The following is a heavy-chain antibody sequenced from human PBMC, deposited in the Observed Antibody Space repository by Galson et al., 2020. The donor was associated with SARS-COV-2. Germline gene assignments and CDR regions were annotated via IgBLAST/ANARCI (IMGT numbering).Heavy chain of an antibody. D-gene: IGHD5-18*01. CDR2: ISFDGGSE. J-gene: IGHJ4*02. CDR3: AKDWAEWIPLWLTDY. V-gene: IGHV3-30*18. Sequence: GESLKISCAASGLTFSTYGMHWVRQAPGKGLEWVAVISFDGGSESYADSVKGRFTISRDNSKNTLYLQMNSLRVEDTAVYYCAKDWAEWIPLWLTDYWGQGTLVTVSS. CDR1: GLTFSTYG.